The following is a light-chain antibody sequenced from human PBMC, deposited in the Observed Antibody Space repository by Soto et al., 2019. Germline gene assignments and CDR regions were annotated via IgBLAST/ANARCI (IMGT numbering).Light chain of an antibody. CDR3: QQYDNLPPLT. V-gene: IGKV1-33*01. CDR2: DAS. J-gene: IGKJ5*01. CDR1: QDISNY. Sequence: DIQITQSPSSLSASVGDRVTITCQASQDISNYLNWYPQKPGKAPKLLIYDASNLETGVPSRFSGSESGTDFTFPISSLQPEDIATYYCQQYDNLPPLTSDQGTRMEIK.